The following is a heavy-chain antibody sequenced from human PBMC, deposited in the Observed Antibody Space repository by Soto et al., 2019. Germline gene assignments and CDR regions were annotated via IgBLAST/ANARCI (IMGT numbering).Heavy chain of an antibody. V-gene: IGHV3-23*01. CDR3: AKAPMPPYYYYGMDV. J-gene: IGHJ6*02. D-gene: IGHD2-2*01. Sequence: GGSLRLSCAASGFTFSSYAMSWVRQAPGKGLEWVSAISGSGGSTYYADSVKGRFTISRDNSKNTLYLQMNSLRAEDTAVYYCAKAPMPPYYYYGMDVWGQGTTVTVSS. CDR1: GFTFSSYA. CDR2: ISGSGGST.